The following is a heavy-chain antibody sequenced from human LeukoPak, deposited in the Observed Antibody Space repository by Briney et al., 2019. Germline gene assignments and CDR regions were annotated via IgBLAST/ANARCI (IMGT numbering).Heavy chain of an antibody. J-gene: IGHJ4*02. CDR1: GYTFTAYY. V-gene: IGHV1-18*04. CDR2: ISAYNGNT. Sequence: ASVKVSCKASGYTFTAYYMHWVRQAPGQGLEWMGWISAYNGNTNYAQKLQGRVTMTTDTSTSTAYMELRSLRSDDTAVYYCARDDFPSPGTGFDYWGQGTLVTVSS. D-gene: IGHD3/OR15-3a*01. CDR3: ARDDFPSPGTGFDY.